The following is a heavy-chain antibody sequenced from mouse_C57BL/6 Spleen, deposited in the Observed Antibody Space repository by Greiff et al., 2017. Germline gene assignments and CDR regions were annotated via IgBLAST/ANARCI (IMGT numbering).Heavy chain of an antibody. Sequence: QVQLQQSGAELVRPGTSVKVSCKASGYAFTNYLIEWVKQRPGQGLEWIGVLNPGSGGTNYNEKFKGKATLTADKSSSTAYMQLSSLTSEDSAVYFCARGDDEGFAYWGQGTLVTVSA. CDR3: ARGDDEGFAY. D-gene: IGHD2-12*01. J-gene: IGHJ3*01. CDR1: GYAFTNYL. V-gene: IGHV1-54*01. CDR2: LNPGSGGT.